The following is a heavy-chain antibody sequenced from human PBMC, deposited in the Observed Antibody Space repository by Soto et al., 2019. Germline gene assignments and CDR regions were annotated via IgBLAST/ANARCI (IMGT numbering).Heavy chain of an antibody. D-gene: IGHD3-22*01. CDR1: GYSFTSYW. J-gene: IGHJ4*02. V-gene: IGHV5-51*01. Sequence: GESLKISCKGSGYSFTSYWIGWVRQMPGKGLEWMGIIYPGDSDTRYSPSFQGQVTISADKSISTAYLQWSSLKASDTATYYCAHSNYYDSSGYYYFDYWGQGTLVTVSS. CDR2: IYPGDSDT. CDR3: AHSNYYDSSGYYYFDY.